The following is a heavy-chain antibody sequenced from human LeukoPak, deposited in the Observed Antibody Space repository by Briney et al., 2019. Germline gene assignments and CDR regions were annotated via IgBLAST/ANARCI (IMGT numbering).Heavy chain of an antibody. D-gene: IGHD2-2*02. CDR1: GYTFTSYD. CDR3: ARGGKRGCSSTSCYKEGTEVDY. V-gene: IGHV1-8*03. Sequence: ASVKVSCKASGYTFTSYDINWVRQATGQGLEWMGWMNPNSGNTGYAQKFQGRVTITRNTSISTAYMELSSLRSEDTAVYYCARGGKRGCSSTSCYKEGTEVDYWGQGTLVTVSS. J-gene: IGHJ4*02. CDR2: MNPNSGNT.